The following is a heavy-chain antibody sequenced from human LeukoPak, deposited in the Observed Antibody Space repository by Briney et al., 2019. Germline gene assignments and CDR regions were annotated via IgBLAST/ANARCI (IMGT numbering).Heavy chain of an antibody. V-gene: IGHV1-69*05. CDR3: ARDRGVVVIAQTNWFDP. CDR2: IIPIFGTA. D-gene: IGHD2-21*01. Sequence: SVKVSCKASGGTFSSYAISWVRQAPGQGLEWMGGIIPIFGTANYAQKFQGRVTMTRDTSTSTVYMELSSLRSEDTAVYYCARDRGVVVIAQTNWFDPWGQGTLVTVSS. CDR1: GGTFSSYA. J-gene: IGHJ5*02.